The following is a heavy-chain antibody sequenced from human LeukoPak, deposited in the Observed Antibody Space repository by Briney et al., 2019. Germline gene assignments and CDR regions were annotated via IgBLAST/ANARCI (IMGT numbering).Heavy chain of an antibody. CDR1: GFTFSSYA. J-gene: IGHJ4*02. Sequence: GSLRLSCAASGFTFSSYALTWVRQPPGKGLEWIGEINHSGSTNYNPSLKSRVTISVDTSKNQFSLKLSSVTAADTAVYYCARTGPQAFDYWGQGTLVTVSS. CDR2: INHSGST. CDR3: ARTGPQAFDY. V-gene: IGHV4-34*01.